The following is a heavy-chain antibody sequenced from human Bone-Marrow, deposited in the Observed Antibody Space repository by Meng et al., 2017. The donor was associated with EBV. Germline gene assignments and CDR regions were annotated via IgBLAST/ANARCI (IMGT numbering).Heavy chain of an antibody. J-gene: IGHJ4*02. CDR3: ARERWGITMIVEPFDY. V-gene: IGHV1-18*01. CDR1: GYTFTRDG. CDR2: ISADNGNT. D-gene: IGHD3-22*01. Sequence: QVQLVQSGTEMKKPGALVKVSCKAYGYTFTRDGISWVRQAPGQGLEWMGWISADNGNTHYAQKLQGKVTMTTDTSTSTAYMELRSLRSDDTAVYYCARERWGITMIVEPFDYWGQGTLVTVSS.